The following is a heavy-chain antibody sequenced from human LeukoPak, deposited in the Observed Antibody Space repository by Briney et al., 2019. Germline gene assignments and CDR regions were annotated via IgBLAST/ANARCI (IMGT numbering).Heavy chain of an antibody. CDR3: ARARVGATHVYYYYMDV. CDR1: GFTFSSYA. D-gene: IGHD1-26*01. J-gene: IGHJ6*03. Sequence: GGSLRLSCAASGFTFSSYAMHWVRQAPGKGLEWVAVISYDGSNKYYADSVKGRFTISRDNSKNTLYLQMNSLRAEDTAVYYCARARVGATHVYYYYMDVWGKGTTVTVSS. V-gene: IGHV3-30*04. CDR2: ISYDGSNK.